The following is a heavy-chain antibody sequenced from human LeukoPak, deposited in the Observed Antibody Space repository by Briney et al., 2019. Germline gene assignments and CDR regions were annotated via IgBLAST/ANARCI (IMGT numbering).Heavy chain of an antibody. J-gene: IGHJ5*02. CDR1: GFTFSSYS. D-gene: IGHD1-26*01. V-gene: IGHV3-21*01. CDR3: ARDKNSISVGFDP. CDR2: ISSSSSYI. Sequence: SGGSLRLSCAASGFTFSSYSMNWVRQASGKGLEWVSSISSSSSYIYYADSVKGRFTISRDNARNSLYLQMNSLRAEDTAVYYCARDKNSISVGFDPWGQGTLVTVSS.